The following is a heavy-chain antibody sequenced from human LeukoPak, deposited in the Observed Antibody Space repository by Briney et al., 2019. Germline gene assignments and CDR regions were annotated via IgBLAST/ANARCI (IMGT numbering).Heavy chain of an antibody. V-gene: IGHV4-34*01. CDR1: GGSFSGYY. J-gene: IGHJ4*02. CDR3: ASTRRAVAGPKSIDY. D-gene: IGHD6-19*01. CDR2: INHSGST. Sequence: SETLSLTCAVYGGSFSGYYWSWIRQPPGKGLEWIGEINHSGSTNYNPSLKSRVTISVDTSKNQFSLKLSSVTAADTAVYYCASTRRAVAGPKSIDYWGQGTLVTVFS.